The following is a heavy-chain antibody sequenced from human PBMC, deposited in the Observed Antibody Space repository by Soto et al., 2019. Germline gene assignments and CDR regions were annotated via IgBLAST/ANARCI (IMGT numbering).Heavy chain of an antibody. CDR3: VKRVGDD. CDR1: GFIFSNYW. V-gene: IGHV3-7*03. Sequence: LXLSCAASGFIFSNYWMSWVRQAPGKGLEWVANIKQDGAVRYYVDSVKGRFTISRDNAKSSLFLQMNSLTAEDTAAYYCVKRVGDDWGPGILVTGSS. J-gene: IGHJ4*02. D-gene: IGHD1-26*01. CDR2: IKQDGAVR.